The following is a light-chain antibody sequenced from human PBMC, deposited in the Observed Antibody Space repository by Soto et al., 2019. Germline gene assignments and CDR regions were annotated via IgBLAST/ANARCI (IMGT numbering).Light chain of an antibody. CDR2: AAS. Sequence: IQLTQSPSSLSASVGDRVTITCRASQGISSYLAWYQQKPGKAPKLLIYAASTLQSGVPSRFSGSGSGTDFTLTISSLQPEEFATYYCQQLNSYPLTVGGGTKVEIK. CDR1: QGISSY. CDR3: QQLNSYPLT. J-gene: IGKJ4*01. V-gene: IGKV1-9*01.